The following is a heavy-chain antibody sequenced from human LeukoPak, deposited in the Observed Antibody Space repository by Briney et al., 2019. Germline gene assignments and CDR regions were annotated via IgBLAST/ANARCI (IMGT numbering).Heavy chain of an antibody. Sequence: SETLSLTCTVSGGSISGFYWSWIRQSPGKGLEWIGYIYFTGGTRYNPSLKNRLTLSVDVYGNHFSLKLSSVTAADTAVYYCAQTHGSGTTSPWGQGALVTVSP. CDR3: AQTHGSGTTSP. V-gene: IGHV4-59*08. J-gene: IGHJ5*02. D-gene: IGHD1-7*01. CDR2: IYFTGGT. CDR1: GGSISGFY.